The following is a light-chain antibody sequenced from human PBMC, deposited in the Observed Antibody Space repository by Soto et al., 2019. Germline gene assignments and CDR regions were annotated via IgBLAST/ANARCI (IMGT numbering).Light chain of an antibody. V-gene: IGKV3-20*01. CDR1: QSVNRRY. Sequence: EIVLTQSPGTLSLSPGERATLSCRASQSVNRRYLAWYQQKPGQAPRLLIYGASSRATGIPDRFSGTGSGTDFALIINRLEPEDFAVYYCQQYGSSPYTFGLGTKVEIK. J-gene: IGKJ2*01. CDR2: GAS. CDR3: QQYGSSPYT.